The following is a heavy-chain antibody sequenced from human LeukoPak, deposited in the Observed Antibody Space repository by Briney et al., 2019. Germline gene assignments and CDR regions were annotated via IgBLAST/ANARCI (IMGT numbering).Heavy chain of an antibody. J-gene: IGHJ4*02. Sequence: PGGSLRLSCAASGFTFSSYSMNWVRQAPGKGLEWVSYISSSGSTIYYADSVKGRFTISRDNSKNTLYLQMNSLRAEDTALYFCAKKAQYNGNYPLDYWGQGTLVTVSS. CDR3: AKKAQYNGNYPLDY. V-gene: IGHV3-48*04. CDR2: ISSSGSTI. CDR1: GFTFSSYS. D-gene: IGHD1-26*01.